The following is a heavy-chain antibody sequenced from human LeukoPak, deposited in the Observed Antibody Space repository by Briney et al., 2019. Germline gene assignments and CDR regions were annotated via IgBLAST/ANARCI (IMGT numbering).Heavy chain of an antibody. CDR2: ISSSGSTI. Sequence: GGSLRLSCAASGFTFSSYAMSWIRQAPGKGLEWVSYISSSGSTIYYADSVKGRFTISRDNAKNSLYLQMNSLRAEDTAVYYCAAGYSSSWYEDYWGQGTLVTVSS. V-gene: IGHV3-11*01. CDR3: AAGYSSSWYEDY. CDR1: GFTFSSYA. J-gene: IGHJ4*02. D-gene: IGHD6-13*01.